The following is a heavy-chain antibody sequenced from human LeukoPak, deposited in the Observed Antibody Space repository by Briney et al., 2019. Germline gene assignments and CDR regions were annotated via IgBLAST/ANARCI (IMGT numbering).Heavy chain of an antibody. Sequence: GGSLRLSCAASGFTFSGYAMSWVRQAPGKGLEWISAISGSGGSTHYADSVKGRFTISRDNSKNMLYLQMSSLRAEDTAVYYCARATPGYCSGGSCLFDYWGQGTLVTVSS. CDR3: ARATPGYCSGGSCLFDY. CDR1: GFTFSGYA. D-gene: IGHD2-15*01. V-gene: IGHV3-23*01. CDR2: ISGSGGST. J-gene: IGHJ4*02.